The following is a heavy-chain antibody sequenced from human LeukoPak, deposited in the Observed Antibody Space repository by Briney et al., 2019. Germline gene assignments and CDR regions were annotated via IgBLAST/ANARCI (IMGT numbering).Heavy chain of an antibody. CDR1: GDSVSSNSAA. CDR3: AIEADYVGMDV. Sequence: SQTLSLTCAISGDSVSSNSAAWNWFRQSPSRGLEWLGRTYYRSKWYNEYAVSVKSRITVNPDTSKNQFSLQLSSVTSEDTAVYYCAIEADYVGMDVWGQGTTVTVYS. V-gene: IGHV6-1*01. CDR2: TYYRSKWYN. D-gene: IGHD3-16*01. J-gene: IGHJ6*02.